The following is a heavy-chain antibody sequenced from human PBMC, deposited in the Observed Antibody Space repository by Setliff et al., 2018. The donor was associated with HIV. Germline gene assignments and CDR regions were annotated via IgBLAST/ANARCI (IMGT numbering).Heavy chain of an antibody. CDR2: IIPIFGTA. V-gene: IGHV1-69*05. D-gene: IGHD3-10*01. J-gene: IGHJ4*02. Sequence: SVKVSCKASGGTFSSYAISWVRQAPGQGLEWMGGIIPIFGTANYAQKFQGRVTITTDESTSTAYMELSSLRSEDTAVYYCARDSRYGSGSYYTANSFDYWGQGTLVTVSS. CDR1: GGTFSSYA. CDR3: ARDSRYGSGSYYTANSFDY.